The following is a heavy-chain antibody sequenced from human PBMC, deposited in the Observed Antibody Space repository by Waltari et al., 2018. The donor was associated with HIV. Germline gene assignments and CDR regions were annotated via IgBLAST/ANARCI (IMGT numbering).Heavy chain of an antibody. CDR1: GGSISSGSYY. CDR3: ARTIVTMVRGVIRGGWFDP. Sequence: QVQLQESGPGLVKPSQTLSLTCTVSGGSISSGSYYWSWIRQPAGKGLEWIGRIYTSGSTNSNPSLKSRVTISVDTSKNQFSLKLSSVTAADTAVYYCARTIVTMVRGVIRGGWFDPWGQGTLVTVSS. V-gene: IGHV4-61*02. CDR2: IYTSGST. J-gene: IGHJ5*02. D-gene: IGHD3-10*01.